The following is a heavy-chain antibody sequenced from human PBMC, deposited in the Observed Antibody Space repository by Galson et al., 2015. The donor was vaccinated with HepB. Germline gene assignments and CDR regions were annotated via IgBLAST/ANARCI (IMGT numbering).Heavy chain of an antibody. V-gene: IGHV4-39*07. CDR3: ARAAGDSSTYANDY. CDR2: IYYTGNT. D-gene: IGHD5-18*01. J-gene: IGHJ4*02. Sequence: TLSLTCTVSDASISSSLYYWVWVRQPPEKGLEWIGSIYYTGNTYYKSSLKSRVTISADMSKNQFSLKVNSVTAADTAVYYCARAAGDSSTYANDYWGQGALVTVSS. CDR1: DASISSSLYY.